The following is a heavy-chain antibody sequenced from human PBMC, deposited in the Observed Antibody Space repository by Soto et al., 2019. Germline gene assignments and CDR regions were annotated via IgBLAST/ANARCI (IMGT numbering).Heavy chain of an antibody. CDR3: ARAVYCSSPSCSTGFDY. D-gene: IGHD2-2*01. J-gene: IGHJ4*02. CDR2: INHSRST. V-gene: IGHV4-34*01. Sequence: PSETLSLTCAVYGGSFSGYYWSWIRKPPGKGLGWIGEINHSRSTNYNPSRKGRVTISVDTSKNQFSLKLRSVTAADTAVYYCARAVYCSSPSCSTGFDYWGQGTLVTVSS. CDR1: GGSFSGYY.